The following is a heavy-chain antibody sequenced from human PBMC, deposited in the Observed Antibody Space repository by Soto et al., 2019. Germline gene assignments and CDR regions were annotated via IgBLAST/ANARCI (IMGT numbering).Heavy chain of an antibody. J-gene: IGHJ6*02. CDR1: AGSISSSNW. Sequence: LRETLSLTCAVSAGSISSSNWWSWVRQPPGKGLEWIGEIYHSGSTNYNPSLKSRVTISVDKSKNQFSLKLSSVTAADTAVYYCARVVPAGIGFYSLDVWGHGTTVTVSS. CDR3: ARVVPAGIGFYSLDV. V-gene: IGHV4-4*02. D-gene: IGHD2-2*01. CDR2: IYHSGST.